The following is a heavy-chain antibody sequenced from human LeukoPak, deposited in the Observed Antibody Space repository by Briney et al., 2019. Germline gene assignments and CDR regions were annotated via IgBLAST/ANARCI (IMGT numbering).Heavy chain of an antibody. CDR1: GFTFSSYA. Sequence: GGSLRLSCAASGFTFSSYAMGWVRQAPGKGLEWVSAISGSGGGTYYADSVKGRFTISRDSSKNTLYLQMNSLRAEDTAVYYCARVQVVVVVAAPIDHWGQGTLVTVSS. J-gene: IGHJ4*02. V-gene: IGHV3-23*01. D-gene: IGHD2-15*01. CDR3: ARVQVVVVVAAPIDH. CDR2: ISGSGGGT.